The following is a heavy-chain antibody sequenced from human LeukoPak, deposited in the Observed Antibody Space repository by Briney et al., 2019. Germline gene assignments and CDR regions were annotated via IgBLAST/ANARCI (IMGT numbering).Heavy chain of an antibody. Sequence: GGSLRLSCAASGFTFSSYEMNWVRQAPGKGLEWVSYISSSGSTIYYADSVKGRFTISRDNAKNSLYLQMNSLRAEDTAVYYCARVGLREYCSSTSCLTGSYYYGMDVWGQGTTVTVSS. V-gene: IGHV3-48*03. CDR2: ISSSGSTI. CDR1: GFTFSSYE. J-gene: IGHJ6*02. D-gene: IGHD2-2*01. CDR3: ARVGLREYCSSTSCLTGSYYYGMDV.